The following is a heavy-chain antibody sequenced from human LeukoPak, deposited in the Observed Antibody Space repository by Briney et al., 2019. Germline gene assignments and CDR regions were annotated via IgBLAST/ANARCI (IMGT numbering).Heavy chain of an antibody. D-gene: IGHD1-26*01. V-gene: IGHV3-73*01. J-gene: IGHJ6*02. CDR1: GFTFSGSA. CDR2: IRSKANSYAT. CDR3: TRWATQAPLGGMDV. Sequence: PGGSLKLSCSASGFTFSGSAMHWVRQASGKWLEWFGRIRSKANSYATAYAASVKGRFTISRDDSKNTAYLQMNSLKTEDTAVYYCTRWATQAPLGGMDVWGQGTTVTVSS.